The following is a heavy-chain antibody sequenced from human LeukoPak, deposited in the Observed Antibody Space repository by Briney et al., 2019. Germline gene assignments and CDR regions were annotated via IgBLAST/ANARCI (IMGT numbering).Heavy chain of an antibody. D-gene: IGHD3-10*01. V-gene: IGHV1-2*02. CDR1: GYTFSGYY. J-gene: IGHJ4*02. CDR2: IDPNSGGT. CDR3: ARRSYGSGSSFDY. Sequence: ASVKVSCKASGYTFSGYYLHWVRQAPGQGLEWMGWIDPNSGGTNYAQKFQGRITMTRDTSINTDYIELSRLRSDDTAVYYCARRSYGSGSSFDYWGQGTLVTVSS.